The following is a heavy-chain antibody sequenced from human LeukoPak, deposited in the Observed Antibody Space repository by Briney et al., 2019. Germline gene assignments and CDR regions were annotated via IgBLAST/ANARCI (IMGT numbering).Heavy chain of an antibody. CDR1: GFTFSSYG. Sequence: GGSLSLSCAASGFTFSSYGMHWVRQAPGKGLEWVAVIWYGGSNKYYADSVKGRFTISRDNSKNTMYLQMNSLRAEDTAVYYCARGAPDFDYWGQGTLVTVSS. J-gene: IGHJ4*02. CDR3: ARGAPDFDY. CDR2: IWYGGSNK. V-gene: IGHV3-33*08.